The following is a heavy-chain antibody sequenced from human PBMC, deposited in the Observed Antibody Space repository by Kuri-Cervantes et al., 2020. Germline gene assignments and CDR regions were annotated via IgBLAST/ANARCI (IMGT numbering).Heavy chain of an antibody. D-gene: IGHD4-17*01. CDR2: INPNSGGT. CDR1: GYIFTDYY. Sequence: ASVKVSCKASGYIFTDYYMHWVRQAPGQGLEWMGWINPNSGGTNYAQKFQGRVTMTRDTSISTAYMELSRLRSEDTAVYYCARRAPTGWDAFDIWGQGTMVTVSS. V-gene: IGHV1-2*02. CDR3: ARRAPTGWDAFDI. J-gene: IGHJ3*02.